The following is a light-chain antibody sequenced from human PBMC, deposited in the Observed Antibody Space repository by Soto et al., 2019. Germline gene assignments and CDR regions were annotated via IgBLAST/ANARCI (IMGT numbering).Light chain of an antibody. CDR1: QSVSSH. CDR3: QQRTNWRLS. CDR2: DTS. J-gene: IGKJ4*01. V-gene: IGKV3-11*01. Sequence: EIVLTQSPATLSLSPAERATLSCRASQSVSSHLTWYQQKPGQAPRLLIYDTSNRATGIPARLSGSESGTDFTLTISSLEPEDFAVYYCQQRTNWRLSVGGGTKVEIK.